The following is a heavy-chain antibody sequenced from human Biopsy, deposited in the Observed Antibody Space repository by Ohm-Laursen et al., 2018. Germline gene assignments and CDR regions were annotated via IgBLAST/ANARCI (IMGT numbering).Heavy chain of an antibody. CDR3: ARMGCSGGSCHYYSYGMDV. CDR2: IHHSGST. D-gene: IGHD2-15*01. Sequence: GTLSLTCTVSGVSITAYCWSWIRQPPGKGLECIGNIHHSGSTNYNPSLKSRLTISVDTSKNQFSLKLSSVTAADTAVYYCARMGCSGGSCHYYSYGMDVWGQGTTVTVSS. J-gene: IGHJ6*02. CDR1: GVSITAYC. V-gene: IGHV4-4*09.